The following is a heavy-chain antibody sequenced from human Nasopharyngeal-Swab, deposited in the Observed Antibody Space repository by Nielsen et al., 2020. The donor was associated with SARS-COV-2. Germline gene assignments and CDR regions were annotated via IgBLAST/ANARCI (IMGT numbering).Heavy chain of an antibody. J-gene: IGHJ3*02. CDR1: GGSVSSGSYY. CDR3: ARGRQYQLLFIFVEDAFDI. Sequence: SETLSLTCTASGGSVSSGSYYWSWIRQPPGKGLEWIGYIYYSGSTNYNPSLKSRVTISVDTSKNQFSLKLSSVTAADTAVYYCARGRQYQLLFIFVEDAFDIWGQGTMVTVSS. CDR2: IYYSGST. V-gene: IGHV4-61*01. D-gene: IGHD2-2*01.